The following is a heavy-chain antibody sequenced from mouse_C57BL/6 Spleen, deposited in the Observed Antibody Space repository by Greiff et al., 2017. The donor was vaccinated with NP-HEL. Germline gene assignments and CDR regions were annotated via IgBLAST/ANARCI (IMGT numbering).Heavy chain of an antibody. D-gene: IGHD1-1*01. V-gene: IGHV5-9-1*02. CDR2: ISSGGDYI. Sequence: EVHLVESGEGLVKPGGSLKLSCAASGFTFSSYAMSWVRQTPEKRLEWVAYISSGGDYIYYADTVKGRFTISRDNARNTLYLQMSSLKSEDTAMYYCTRDYYGSSYVPFAYWGQGTLVTVSA. CDR1: GFTFSSYA. CDR3: TRDYYGSSYVPFAY. J-gene: IGHJ3*01.